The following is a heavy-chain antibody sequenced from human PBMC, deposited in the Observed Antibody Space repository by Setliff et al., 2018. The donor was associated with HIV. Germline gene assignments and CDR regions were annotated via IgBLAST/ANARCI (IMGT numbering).Heavy chain of an antibody. CDR2: ISYSENI. CDR3: ARLRYYDILTGYAFDY. V-gene: IGHV4-59*05. CDR1: GGSISSYY. D-gene: IGHD3-9*01. Sequence: SETLSLTCTVSGGSISSYYWSWIRQPAGKGLEWIGSISYSENIYYNPSLKSRVTISADTSKKQFSLKLSSVTAADTAVYYCARLRYYDILTGYAFDYWGQGTLVTVSS. J-gene: IGHJ4*02.